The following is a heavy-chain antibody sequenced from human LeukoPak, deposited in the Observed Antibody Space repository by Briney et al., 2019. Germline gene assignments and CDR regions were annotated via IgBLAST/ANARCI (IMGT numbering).Heavy chain of an antibody. CDR1: GFTFISYW. V-gene: IGHV3-74*01. CDR3: ARAAYSSMDV. CDR2: INSGGSST. D-gene: IGHD6-13*01. J-gene: IGHJ6*02. Sequence: GGSLRLSCAASGFTFISYWMHWVRQAPGKGLVWVSRINSGGSSTSYADSAKGRFTISRDNAKNTPYLQMNTLRAEDTAVYYCARAAYSSMDVWGQGTTVTVSS.